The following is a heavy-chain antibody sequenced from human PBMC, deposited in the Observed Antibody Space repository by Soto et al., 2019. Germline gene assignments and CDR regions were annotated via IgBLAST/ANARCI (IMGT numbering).Heavy chain of an antibody. V-gene: IGHV3-23*01. Sequence: VQLLESGGGLVQPGGSLRLSCAASGFTFNNYAMNWVRQAPGKGLECVSAIRNSGGFTYYADSVKGRFTISRDNSKNTLYLHMNSLRAEDTALYYCAKDYFETKGPYFFDYWGQGTLVTVSS. D-gene: IGHD1-26*01. CDR3: AKDYFETKGPYFFDY. CDR2: IRNSGGFT. CDR1: GFTFNNYA. J-gene: IGHJ4*02.